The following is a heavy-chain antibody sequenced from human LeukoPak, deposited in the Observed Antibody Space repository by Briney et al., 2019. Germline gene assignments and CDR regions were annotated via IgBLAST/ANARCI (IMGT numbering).Heavy chain of an antibody. CDR2: IYHSGST. V-gene: IGHV4-30-2*01. CDR1: GGSISSGGYY. J-gene: IGHJ3*02. D-gene: IGHD2-2*01. CDR3: ARFYLRAPIVVVPAADLDAFDI. Sequence: SQTLSLTCTVSGGSISSGGYYWSWIRQPPGKGLEWIGYIYHSGSTYYNPSLKSRVTISVDRSKNQFSLKLSSVTAADTAVYYCARFYLRAPIVVVPAADLDAFDIWGQGTMVTVSS.